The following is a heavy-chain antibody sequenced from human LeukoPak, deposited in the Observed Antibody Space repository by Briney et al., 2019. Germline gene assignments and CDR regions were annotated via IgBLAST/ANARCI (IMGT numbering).Heavy chain of an antibody. J-gene: IGHJ4*02. CDR2: IYYSGST. CDR1: GGSISSYY. Sequence: SETLSLTCTVSGGSISSYYWNWIRQPPGKGLEWIGYIYYSGSTNYNPSLKSRVTISVDTSKNQFSLKLSSVTAADTAVYYCASSQIPDYYDSSGYYYRLDYWGQGTLVTVSS. D-gene: IGHD3-22*01. V-gene: IGHV4-59*01. CDR3: ASSQIPDYYDSSGYYYRLDY.